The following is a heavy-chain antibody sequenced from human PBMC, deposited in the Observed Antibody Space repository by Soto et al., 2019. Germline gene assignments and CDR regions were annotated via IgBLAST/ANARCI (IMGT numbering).Heavy chain of an antibody. CDR2: ISAHNGNT. V-gene: IGHV1-18*04. Sequence: QVQLVQSGAEVKKPGASVKVSCKASGYTFTSYGISWVRQAPGQGLEWMGWISAHNGNTNYAQKLQGRVTMTTDTSTSTAYMELRSLRSDDTAVYYCARDDYDSSGYYYLGAFDIWGQGTMVTVSS. CDR1: GYTFTSYG. CDR3: ARDDYDSSGYYYLGAFDI. D-gene: IGHD3-22*01. J-gene: IGHJ3*02.